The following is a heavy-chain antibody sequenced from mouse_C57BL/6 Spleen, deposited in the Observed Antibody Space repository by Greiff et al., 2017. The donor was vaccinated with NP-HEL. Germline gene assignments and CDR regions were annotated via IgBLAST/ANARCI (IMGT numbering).Heavy chain of an antibody. Sequence: EVQGVESGPELVKPGASVKMSCKASGYTFTDYNMHWVKQSHGKSLEWIGYINPNNGGTSYNQKFTGKATLTVNKSSSTAYMELRSLTSEDSAVYYCARERITTVVATDYAMDYWGQGTSVTVSS. CDR2: INPNNGGT. J-gene: IGHJ4*01. V-gene: IGHV1-22*01. D-gene: IGHD1-1*01. CDR3: ARERITTVVATDYAMDY. CDR1: GYTFTDYN.